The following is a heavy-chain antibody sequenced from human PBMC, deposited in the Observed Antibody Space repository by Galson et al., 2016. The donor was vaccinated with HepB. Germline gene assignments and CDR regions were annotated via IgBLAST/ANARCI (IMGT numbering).Heavy chain of an antibody. CDR2: VSPDGDKG. CDR1: GFSFSSFT. J-gene: IGHJ3*01. Sequence: SLRLSCAASGFSFSSFTMHWVRRAPGTGLEWLALVSPDGDKGYYADSVRGRLTISRDNSRNTVYLHISSLRPDDTATYFCAIARVVTGIYDAFNVWGQGTVVTVSS. CDR3: AIARVVTGIYDAFNV. V-gene: IGHV3-30*04. D-gene: IGHD2-21*02.